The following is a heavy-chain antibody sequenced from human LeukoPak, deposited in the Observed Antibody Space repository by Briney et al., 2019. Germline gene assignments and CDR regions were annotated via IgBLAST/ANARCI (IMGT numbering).Heavy chain of an antibody. J-gene: IGHJ4*02. Sequence: GGSLRLSCAAYGFAFSDFAMSWDRQAPGKGLEWVSAVTNSGNTTYYADSVKGRFTISKDNAKSTLHLQLNSLRAEDTAIYFCARHRNFGANFAIDYWGQGSLVTVSS. CDR1: GFAFSDFA. CDR2: VTNSGNTT. CDR3: ARHRNFGANFAIDY. D-gene: IGHD4/OR15-4a*01. V-gene: IGHV3-23*01.